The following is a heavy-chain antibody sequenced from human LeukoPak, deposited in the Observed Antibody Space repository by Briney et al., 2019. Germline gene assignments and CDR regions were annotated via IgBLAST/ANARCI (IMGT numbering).Heavy chain of an antibody. D-gene: IGHD1-20*01. V-gene: IGHV3-23*01. CDR1: GFSFSSYA. Sequence: GGSLRLSCAASGFSFSSYAMSWVRQAPGKGLEWVSAITGTTGNTYYADSVKGRFTISRDNSMNTLHLQMNSLRGEDTAVYYCAPGITGTTGYFDYWGQGTLVTVSS. J-gene: IGHJ4*02. CDR2: ITGTTGNT. CDR3: APGITGTTGYFDY.